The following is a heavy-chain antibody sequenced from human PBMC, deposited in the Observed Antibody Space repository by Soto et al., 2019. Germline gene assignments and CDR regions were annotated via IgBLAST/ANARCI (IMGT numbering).Heavy chain of an antibody. Sequence: EVQLLESGGGLVQPGGSLRLSCAASGFTFSSYAMSWVRQAPGKGLEWVSDISGSGGSTYYADSVKGRFTISRDNSKNTLYLQMNSLRAEDTAVYYCAKGHGDFYSTYYFDYWGQGTLVTVSS. CDR3: AKGHGDFYSTYYFDY. CDR2: ISGSGGST. J-gene: IGHJ4*02. D-gene: IGHD4-17*01. CDR1: GFTFSSYA. V-gene: IGHV3-23*01.